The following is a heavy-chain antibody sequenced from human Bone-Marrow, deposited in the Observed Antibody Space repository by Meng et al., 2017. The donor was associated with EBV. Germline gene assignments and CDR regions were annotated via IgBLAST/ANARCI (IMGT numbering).Heavy chain of an antibody. Sequence: GRLQGSGSGLLKPSGTSSRPWAVSGGSIRRGNWWSWVRQPPGKGLGWIGEIYHSGSTDYNPSLNSRVTISVDKSKNQFALKLSSVTAADTAVYYCARDSSSLDYWGQGTLVTVSS. CDR1: GGSIRRGNW. D-gene: IGHD6-13*01. J-gene: IGHJ4*02. CDR3: ARDSSSLDY. CDR2: IYHSGST. V-gene: IGHV4-4*02.